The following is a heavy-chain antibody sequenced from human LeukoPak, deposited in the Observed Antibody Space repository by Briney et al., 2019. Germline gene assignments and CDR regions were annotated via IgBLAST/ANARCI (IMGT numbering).Heavy chain of an antibody. CDR3: ASVVTYYDYGTPYFDY. V-gene: IGHV4-39*01. J-gene: IGHJ4*02. CDR1: GGSISSSSYY. Sequence: PSETLSLTCTVSGGSISSSSYYWGWIRQPPGKGLEWIGSIYYSGSTYYNPSFKSRVTISVDTSKNQFSLKLSSVTAADTAVYYCASVVTYYDYGTPYFDYWGQGTLVTVSS. CDR2: IYYSGST. D-gene: IGHD3-16*01.